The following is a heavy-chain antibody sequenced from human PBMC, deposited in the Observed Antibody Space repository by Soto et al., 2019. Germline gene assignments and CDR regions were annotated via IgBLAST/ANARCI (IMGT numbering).Heavy chain of an antibody. V-gene: IGHV3-30-3*01. D-gene: IGHD3-22*01. J-gene: IGHJ4*02. CDR2: ISYDGINK. CDR1: VFTVSSYA. CDR3: ARDDTYYYDSSGPGAFDY. Sequence: GALRVSGPASVFTVSSYARHWVRQGPGKGLEWVAVISYDGINKYYADAVKGRFTISRDNSKNTLYLQMNSLRAEDTAVYYCARDDTYYYDSSGPGAFDYWGQGTLVTVSS.